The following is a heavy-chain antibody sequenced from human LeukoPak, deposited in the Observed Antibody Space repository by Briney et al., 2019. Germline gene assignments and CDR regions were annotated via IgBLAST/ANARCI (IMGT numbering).Heavy chain of an antibody. V-gene: IGHV3-30-3*01. CDR3: ARVRYCSGGSCYWGAVLDY. CDR2: ISYDGSNK. J-gene: IGHJ4*02. CDR1: GFTFSSYA. Sequence: GGSLRLSCAASGFTFSSYAMHWVRQAPGKGLEWVAVISYDGSNKYYADSVKGRFTISRDNTKSSLSLQMNSLRAEDTAVYYCARVRYCSGGSCYWGAVLDYWGQGTLVTVSS. D-gene: IGHD2-15*01.